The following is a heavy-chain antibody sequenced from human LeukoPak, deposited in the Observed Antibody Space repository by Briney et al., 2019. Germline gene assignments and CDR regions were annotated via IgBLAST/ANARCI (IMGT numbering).Heavy chain of an antibody. CDR2: ITSSGSYI. CDR3: ARDPICSGGSCYLSSFYFDY. V-gene: IGHV3-21*01. D-gene: IGHD2-15*01. J-gene: IGHJ4*02. Sequence: GGSLRLSCTASGFTFSSYSMNWVRQAPGTGLEWVSSITSSGSYIYYADSVKGRFTISRDNAKNSLFLQTNSLRAEDTAVYYCARDPICSGGSCYLSSFYFDYWGQGTLVTVSS. CDR1: GFTFSSYS.